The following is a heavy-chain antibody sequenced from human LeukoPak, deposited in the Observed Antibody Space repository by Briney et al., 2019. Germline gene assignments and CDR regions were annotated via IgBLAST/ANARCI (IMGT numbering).Heavy chain of an antibody. J-gene: IGHJ4*02. CDR2: ITGGS. D-gene: IGHD3-10*01. CDR1: GFTFSSYA. V-gene: IGHV3-23*01. Sequence: GGSLRLSCAASGFTFSSYAMAWVRQAPGKGLEWVSSITGGSAYADSVKGRFTISRDNSKNTVYLQMNSLRAEDTAVYYCAKTVSGSYSSQGGDYWGQGTLVTVSS. CDR3: AKTVSGSYSSQGGDY.